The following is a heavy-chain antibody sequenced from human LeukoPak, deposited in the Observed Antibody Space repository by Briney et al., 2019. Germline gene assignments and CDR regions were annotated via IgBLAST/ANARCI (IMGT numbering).Heavy chain of an antibody. D-gene: IGHD1-26*01. CDR1: GGSFSGYY. CDR3: ARAMWAGYYYYYYMDV. Sequence: SETLSLTCAVYGGSFSGYYWSWIRQPPGKGLEWIGEINHSGSTNYNPSLKSRVSISVDTSKNQFSLKLSSVTAADTAVYYCARAMWAGYYYYYYMDVWGKGTTVTVSS. CDR2: INHSGST. J-gene: IGHJ6*03. V-gene: IGHV4-34*01.